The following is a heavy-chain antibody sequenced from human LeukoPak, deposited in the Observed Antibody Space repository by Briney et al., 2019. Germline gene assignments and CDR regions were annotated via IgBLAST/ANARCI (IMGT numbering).Heavy chain of an antibody. CDR3: ARGGGYGSGSYYYVR. D-gene: IGHD3-10*01. CDR2: INHSGST. Sequence: SETLSLTCAVYGGSFSGYYWSWIRQPPGKGLEWIGEINHSGSTNYNPSLKSRVTISVDTSKNQFSLKLSSVTAADTAVYYCARGGGYGSGSYYYVRWGQGTLVTVSS. J-gene: IGHJ4*02. V-gene: IGHV4-34*01. CDR1: GGSFSGYY.